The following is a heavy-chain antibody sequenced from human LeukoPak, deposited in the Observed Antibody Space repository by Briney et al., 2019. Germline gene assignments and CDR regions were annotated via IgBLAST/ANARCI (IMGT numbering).Heavy chain of an antibody. D-gene: IGHD3/OR15-3a*01. CDR2: IYYSGNT. V-gene: IGHV4-39*01. J-gene: IGHJ4*02. CDR3: ARQTGSGRFILP. Sequence: SETLSLTCTVSGVSISSSNSYWGWIRQPPGKGLEWLGSIYYSGNTYYNASLKSQVSIPIDTSKNQFSLRLTSVTAADAAVYYCARQTGSGRFILPGGQGTLVTVSS. CDR1: GVSISSSNSY.